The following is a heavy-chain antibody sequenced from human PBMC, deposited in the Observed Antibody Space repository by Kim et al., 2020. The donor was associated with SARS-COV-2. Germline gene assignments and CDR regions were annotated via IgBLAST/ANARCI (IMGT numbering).Heavy chain of an antibody. Sequence: GGSLRLSCAASGFTFSDYYMSWIRQAPGKGLEWVSYISSSSSYTNYADSVKGRFTISRDNAKNSLYLQMNSLRAEDTAVYYCARALKPGIAAAGAFDIWGQGTMVTVYS. CDR2: ISSSSSYT. CDR3: ARALKPGIAAAGAFDI. D-gene: IGHD6-13*01. V-gene: IGHV3-11*05. CDR1: GFTFSDYY. J-gene: IGHJ3*02.